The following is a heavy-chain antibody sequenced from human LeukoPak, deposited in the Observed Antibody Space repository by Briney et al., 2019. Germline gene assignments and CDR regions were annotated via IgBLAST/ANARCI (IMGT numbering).Heavy chain of an antibody. J-gene: IGHJ4*02. V-gene: IGHV3-21*01. CDR3: ARDLGDYSFDY. CDR1: GFTFSSYS. Sequence: GGSLRLSCAASGFTFSSYSMNWVRQAPGKGLEWVSSISSSSYISYADSVKGRFTISRDNAKNSLYLQMNSLRAEDTAVYYCARDLGDYSFDYWGQGTLVTVSS. CDR2: ISSSSYI. D-gene: IGHD4-17*01.